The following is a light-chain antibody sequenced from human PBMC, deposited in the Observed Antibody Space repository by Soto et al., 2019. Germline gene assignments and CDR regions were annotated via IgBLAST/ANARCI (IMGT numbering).Light chain of an antibody. CDR2: AAS. V-gene: IGKV1-39*01. Sequence: DIQMTQSPSSLSASVGDRVTISCRASQSISNYLNWYQQKPGTAPKLLIYAASSLQIGVPSRFSGSVSGTYFTLTISRLQIEDFEIYFCQQSDSTPQTFGQGTKVEIK. J-gene: IGKJ1*01. CDR1: QSISNY. CDR3: QQSDSTPQT.